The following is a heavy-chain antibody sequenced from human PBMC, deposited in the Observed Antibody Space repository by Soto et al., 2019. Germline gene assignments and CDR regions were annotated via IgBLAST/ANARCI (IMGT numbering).Heavy chain of an antibody. CDR2: IYPGDSDT. J-gene: IGHJ6*02. CDR3: ARLGTHYFYYLDSYHDGIDV. CDR1: GYSFTSYW. D-gene: IGHD3-22*01. Sequence: PGESLKISCRGSGYSFTSYWIGWVRQMPGKGLEWMGIIYPGDSDTRYSPSFQGQVTISADKSISTAYLQWSSLKASDTAMYYCARLGTHYFYYLDSYHDGIDVRGQGTTVPVSS. V-gene: IGHV5-51*01.